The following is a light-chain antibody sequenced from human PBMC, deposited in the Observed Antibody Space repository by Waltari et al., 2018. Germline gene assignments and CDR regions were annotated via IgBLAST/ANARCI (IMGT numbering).Light chain of an antibody. V-gene: IGKV3-15*01. CDR1: QSVGSD. CDR3: QQYNKWPPYT. CDR2: GAS. J-gene: IGKJ2*01. Sequence: EIVMTQSPATLSVSPGERATFSCRASQSVGSDLAWYQQKPGRAPNLLIHGASTRVTGIPARFSGSGSGTEFTLTISSLQSEDFAVYYCQQYNKWPPYTFGQGTKLEIK.